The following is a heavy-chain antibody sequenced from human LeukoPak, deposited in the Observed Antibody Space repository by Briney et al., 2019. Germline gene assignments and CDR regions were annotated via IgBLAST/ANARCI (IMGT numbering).Heavy chain of an antibody. J-gene: IGHJ5*02. Sequence: ASVKVSCKASGYTFTSYYMHWVRQAPGQGLEWMGWISAYNGNTNYAQNLQGRVSMTTDTSTTTAYMDLRSLTSDDTAVYYCARGPYCSGGSCYIFDWFDPWGQGTLVTVSS. CDR2: ISAYNGNT. CDR3: ARGPYCSGGSCYIFDWFDP. D-gene: IGHD2-15*01. CDR1: GYTFTSYY. V-gene: IGHV1-18*04.